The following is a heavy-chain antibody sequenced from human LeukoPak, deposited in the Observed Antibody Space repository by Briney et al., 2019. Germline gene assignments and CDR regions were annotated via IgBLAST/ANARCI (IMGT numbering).Heavy chain of an antibody. CDR3: ARAYCGGDCYISGSLFHYFDY. D-gene: IGHD2-21*01. V-gene: IGHV3-23*01. CDR2: ISGSGGST. Sequence: AGGSLRLSCAASGFTFSSYAMGWVRQAPGKGLEWVSAISGSGGSTYYAVSVKGRFTISRDNSKNTLYLQMNSLRAEDTAVYYCARAYCGGDCYISGSLFHYFDYWGQGTLVTVSS. J-gene: IGHJ4*02. CDR1: GFTFSSYA.